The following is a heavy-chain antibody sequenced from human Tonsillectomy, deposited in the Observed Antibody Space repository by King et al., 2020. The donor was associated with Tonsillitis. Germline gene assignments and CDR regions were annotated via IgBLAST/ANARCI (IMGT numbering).Heavy chain of an antibody. V-gene: IGHV3-21*01. Sequence: VQLVESGGGLVKPGGSLRISCAASGFTFSSYSMNWVRQAPGKGLEWVSSISSSSSYIYYADSVKGRFTISRDNAKNSLYLQMNSLRAEDTAVYYCARDTLVRFLEWLPNDWFDPWGQGTLVTVSS. D-gene: IGHD3-3*01. CDR1: GFTFSSYS. CDR2: ISSSSSYI. J-gene: IGHJ5*02. CDR3: ARDTLVRFLEWLPNDWFDP.